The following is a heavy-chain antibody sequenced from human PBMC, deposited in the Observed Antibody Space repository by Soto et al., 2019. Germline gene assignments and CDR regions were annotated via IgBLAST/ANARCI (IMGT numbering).Heavy chain of an antibody. J-gene: IGHJ6*02. D-gene: IGHD4-17*01. V-gene: IGHV3-30*03. CDR3: ASEHGRYYYYGMDV. CDR1: GFTFSSYG. Sequence: GGSLRLSCAASGFTFSSYGMHWVRQAPGKGLEWVAVISYDGSNKYYADSVKGRFTISRDNSKNTLYLQMNSLRAEDTAVYYCASEHGRYYYYGMDVWGQGTTVTVS. CDR2: ISYDGSNK.